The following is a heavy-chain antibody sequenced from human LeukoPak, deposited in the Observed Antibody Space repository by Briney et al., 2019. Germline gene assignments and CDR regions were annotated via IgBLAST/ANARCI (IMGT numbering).Heavy chain of an antibody. CDR2: ISYDGNNK. J-gene: IGHJ4*02. CDR1: GLTFSSYA. CDR3: ARVAFPTVTWDYFDY. Sequence: GGSLRLSCAASGLTFSSYAMHWVRQAPGKGLEWVTVISYDGNNKYYADSVKGRFTISRDNSKNTLYLQMNSLRAEDTAVYFCARVAFPTVTWDYFDYWGQGTLVTVSS. D-gene: IGHD4-11*01. V-gene: IGHV3-30-3*01.